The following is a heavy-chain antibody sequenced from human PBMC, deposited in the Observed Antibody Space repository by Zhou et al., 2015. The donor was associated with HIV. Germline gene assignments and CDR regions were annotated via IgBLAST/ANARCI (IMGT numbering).Heavy chain of an antibody. J-gene: IGHJ4*02. CDR2: IIPVFGSA. Sequence: QVQLVQSGAEVKKPGSSVKVSCKSSGYTFRTYGITWVRQAPGQGLEWMGGIIPVFGSAKYAQKFRDRITITADERTTTVYMQLTRLTSADTAVYYCARSEGEGEGRLSWDYWGQGTLVTVSS. V-gene: IGHV1-69*13. CDR1: GYTFRTYG. CDR3: ARSEGEGEGRLSWDY. D-gene: IGHD3-10*01.